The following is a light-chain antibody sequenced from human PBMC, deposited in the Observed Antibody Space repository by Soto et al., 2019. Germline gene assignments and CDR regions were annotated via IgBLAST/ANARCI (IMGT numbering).Light chain of an antibody. V-gene: IGLV2-14*01. J-gene: IGLJ1*01. CDR1: SSDVGGYNY. CDR3: SSYTSSSTLI. CDR2: DVS. Sequence: CVLAKPASVSRSPGRWITISCTGTSSDVGGYNYVSWYQQHPGKAPKLMIYDVSNRPSGVSNRFSGSKSGNTASLTISGLQAEDEADYYCSSYTSSSTLIFGTGTKVTVL.